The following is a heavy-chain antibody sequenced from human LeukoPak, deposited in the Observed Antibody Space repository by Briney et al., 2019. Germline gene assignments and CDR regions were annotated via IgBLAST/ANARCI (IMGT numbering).Heavy chain of an antibody. CDR2: ISAYNGNT. CDR1: GYTFTSYG. CDR3: ARAPAALLWFGESGNFDY. J-gene: IGHJ4*02. Sequence: ASVKVSCKASGYTFTSYGISWVRQAPGQGLEWMGWISAYNGNTNYAQKLQRRVTMTTDTSTSTAYMELRSLRSDDTAVYYCARAPAALLWFGESGNFDYWGQGALVTVSS. D-gene: IGHD3-10*01. V-gene: IGHV1-18*04.